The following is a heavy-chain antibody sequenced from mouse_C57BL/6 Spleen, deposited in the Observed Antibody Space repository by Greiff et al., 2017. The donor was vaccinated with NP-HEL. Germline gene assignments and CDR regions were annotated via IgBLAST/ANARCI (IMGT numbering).Heavy chain of an antibody. CDR2: ISPGDGDT. D-gene: IGHD2-1*01. Sequence: QVQLQQSGPELVKPGASVKISCKASGYAFSSSWMNWVKQRPGKGLEWIGRISPGDGDTNYNGKFKGKATLTADKSSSTAYMQLSSLTSEDSAVYFCARDGNYPFYYAMDYWGQGTSVTVSS. V-gene: IGHV1-82*01. J-gene: IGHJ4*01. CDR3: ARDGNYPFYYAMDY. CDR1: GYAFSSSW.